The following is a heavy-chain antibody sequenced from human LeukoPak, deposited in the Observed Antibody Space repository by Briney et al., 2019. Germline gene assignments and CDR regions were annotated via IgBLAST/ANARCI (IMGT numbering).Heavy chain of an antibody. V-gene: IGHV3-33*01. CDR2: IWYDGSSK. CDR1: GFTFSSYG. CDR3: ARDMYDSSGYYFDC. D-gene: IGHD3-22*01. Sequence: PGGSLRLSCAASGFTFSSYGMHGVRPAPGKGRAWVAVIWYDGSSKYYADSVKGRFTISRDNSQNTLYLQTNSLRAEDTAVYYCARDMYDSSGYYFDCWGQGTLVTVSS. J-gene: IGHJ4*02.